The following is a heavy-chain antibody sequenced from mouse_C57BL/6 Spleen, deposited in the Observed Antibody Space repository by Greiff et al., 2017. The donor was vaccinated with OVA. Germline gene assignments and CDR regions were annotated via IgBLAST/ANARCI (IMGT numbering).Heavy chain of an antibody. CDR1: GFTFSSYA. J-gene: IGHJ3*01. Sequence: DVKLQESGGGLVKPGGSLKLSCAASGFTFSSYAMSWVRQTPEKRLEWVATISDGGSYTYYPDNVKGRFTISRDNAKNNLYLQMSHLRSEDTAMYYCARDDGWFAYWGQGTLVTVSA. CDR3: ARDDGWFAY. CDR2: ISDGGSYT. V-gene: IGHV5-4*01.